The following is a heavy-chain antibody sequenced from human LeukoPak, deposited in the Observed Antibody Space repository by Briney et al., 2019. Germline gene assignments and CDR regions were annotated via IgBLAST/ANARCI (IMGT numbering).Heavy chain of an antibody. Sequence: ASVKVSCKASGYIFTSYYMHWVRQAPGQGLEWMGIINPSGGSTSYAQRFQGRFTMTRDTSTSTVYMELSSLRSEDTAVYYCARDRYSSGWSYYFDYWGQGTLVTVSS. CDR1: GYIFTSYY. CDR2: INPSGGST. J-gene: IGHJ4*02. V-gene: IGHV1-46*01. CDR3: ARDRYSSGWSYYFDY. D-gene: IGHD6-19*01.